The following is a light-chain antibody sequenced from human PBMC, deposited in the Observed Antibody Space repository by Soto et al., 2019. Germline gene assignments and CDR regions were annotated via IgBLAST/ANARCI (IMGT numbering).Light chain of an antibody. V-gene: IGKV3-11*01. CDR2: DVS. J-gene: IGKJ1*01. Sequence: EVVLTQSPATLSLSPGESATLSCRASESVSRYLAWYQQRPGQAPRPLMYDVSNRATGIPARFSGSGSGTDFTLTISSLEPEDFAIYYCQQGSNWPPRTFGQGTKVDIK. CDR3: QQGSNWPPRT. CDR1: ESVSRY.